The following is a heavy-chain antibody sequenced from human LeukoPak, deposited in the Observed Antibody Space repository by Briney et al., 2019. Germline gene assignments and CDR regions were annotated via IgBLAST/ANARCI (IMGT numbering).Heavy chain of an antibody. CDR2: INEDGRVT. V-gene: IGHV3-74*01. J-gene: IGHJ4*02. D-gene: IGHD4-23*01. Sequence: PGGSLRLSCAASRFNGNNYWMHWVRQAPGKGLVWVSRINEDGRVTSYAGSVRGRFTISRDSVENTLHLQMNSLRAEDTAVYYCVKDFGGNSDYWGQGTLVTVSS. CDR1: RFNGNNYW. CDR3: VKDFGGNSDY.